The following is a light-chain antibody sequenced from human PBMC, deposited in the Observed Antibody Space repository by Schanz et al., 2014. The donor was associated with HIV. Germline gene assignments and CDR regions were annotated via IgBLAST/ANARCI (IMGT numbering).Light chain of an antibody. Sequence: EIVLTQSPGTLSLSPGEVGTLSCRASQSISTHLAWYQQKPGQAPTLLIYGASSRATGIPDRFSGSGSGTDFTLTISRLEPEDFAVYYCQQYGSSPGTFGQGTKLEIK. CDR3: QQYGSSPGT. V-gene: IGKV3-20*01. CDR2: GAS. CDR1: QSISTH. J-gene: IGKJ2*01.